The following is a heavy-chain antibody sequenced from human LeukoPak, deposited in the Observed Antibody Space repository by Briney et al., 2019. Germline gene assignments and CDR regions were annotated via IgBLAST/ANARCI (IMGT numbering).Heavy chain of an antibody. CDR3: AKDRSFALPDY. J-gene: IGHJ4*02. CDR1: GFAFSSYA. CDR2: ISGGGSKT. D-gene: IGHD3-10*01. Sequence: GGSLRLSCAASGFAFSSYAMNWVRQAPGKGLEWVSGISGGGSKTYYADSVKGRFTISRDNSKNTLYLQMNSLRAEDTAVYYCAKDRSFALPDYWGQGTLVTVSS. V-gene: IGHV3-23*01.